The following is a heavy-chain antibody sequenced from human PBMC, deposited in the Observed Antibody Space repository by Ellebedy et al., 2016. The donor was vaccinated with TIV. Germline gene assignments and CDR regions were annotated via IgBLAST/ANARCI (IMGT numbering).Heavy chain of an antibody. D-gene: IGHD6-19*01. CDR3: ARHGKYSSGWTSFDY. J-gene: IGHJ4*02. CDR1: GYSFSSNW. CDR2: IYPGDSDT. V-gene: IGHV5-51*01. Sequence: GESLKISCKGSGYSFSSNWIGWVRQMPGKGLEWMGIIYPGDSDTRYSPSFQGQVTISADKSISTAYLQWSSLKASDTAMYYCARHGKYSSGWTSFDYWGLGTLVTVSS.